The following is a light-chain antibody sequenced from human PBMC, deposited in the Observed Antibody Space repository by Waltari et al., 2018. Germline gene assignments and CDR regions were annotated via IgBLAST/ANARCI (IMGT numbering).Light chain of an antibody. CDR3: SSYTSSSTYV. CDR2: EGR. V-gene: IGLV2-14*01. J-gene: IGLJ1*01. CDR1: SSHGGGYHY. Sequence: QSALTQPASVSGSPGQSITISCPGTSSHGGGYHYVSWYQQPPGKAPKLMLYEGRKRPAGGGNRFSGSKSGNTASLTISGLQAEDEADYYCSSYTSSSTYVFGTGTKVTVL.